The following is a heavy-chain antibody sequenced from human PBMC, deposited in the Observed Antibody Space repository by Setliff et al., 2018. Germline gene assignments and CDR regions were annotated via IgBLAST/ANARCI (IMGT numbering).Heavy chain of an antibody. CDR1: GFTFSSSA. J-gene: IGHJ4*02. CDR2: ISSTITST. D-gene: IGHD1-7*01. V-gene: IGHV3-23*01. CDR3: TRSRGTTVYDY. Sequence: GSLRLSCAASGFTFSSSAMAWVRQAPGKGLEWVSAISSTITSTYYADSVKGRFTISGDNSKNTLYLQMDSLRAEDTAVYSCTRSRGTTVYDYWGQGTMGTVSS.